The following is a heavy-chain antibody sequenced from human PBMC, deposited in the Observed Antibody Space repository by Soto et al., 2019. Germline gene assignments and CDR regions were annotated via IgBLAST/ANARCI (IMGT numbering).Heavy chain of an antibody. D-gene: IGHD3-3*02. Sequence: GGSLRLSCAASGFIFSDFDMHWVRQVAGKGLQWVANINVAGNTYYPVSVSGRFTISRENAKNSLYLHIDNLRAEDTALYYCTRTAHFTSAFDIWGQGTMVTVSS. V-gene: IGHV3-13*01. CDR1: GFIFSDFD. CDR3: TRTAHFTSAFDI. J-gene: IGHJ3*02. CDR2: INVAGNT.